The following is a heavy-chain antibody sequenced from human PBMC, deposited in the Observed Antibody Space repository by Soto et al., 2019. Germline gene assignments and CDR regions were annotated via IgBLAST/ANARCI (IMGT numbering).Heavy chain of an antibody. Sequence: QVQLVQSGAEVKKPGASVKVSCKASGYTFTIYYMHWVRQAPGQGLEWMGIINPSNGNTIYAQKFQGSVTMTRDTSTSTVYMELGSLRSEDTAVFYCASGPNDYGDRGFDPWGQGTLVTVSS. CDR2: INPSNGNT. D-gene: IGHD4-17*01. V-gene: IGHV1-46*01. CDR1: GYTFTIYY. CDR3: ASGPNDYGDRGFDP. J-gene: IGHJ5*02.